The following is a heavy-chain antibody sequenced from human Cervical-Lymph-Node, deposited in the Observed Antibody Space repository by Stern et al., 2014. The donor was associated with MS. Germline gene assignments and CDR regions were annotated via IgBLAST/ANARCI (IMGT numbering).Heavy chain of an antibody. CDR1: GFTFSGSA. V-gene: IGHV3-73*01. CDR3: ARRGGFLEDHGGDRYGLDV. Sequence: EVQLVESGGGLVQPGGSLKLSCEAAGFTFSGSAIHWVRQASGKGLEWVGRIRSKANSYATVYVESVKGRFTISRDDSKNTAYLQMNSLKTEDTAVYFCARRGGFLEDHGGDRYGLDVWGQGTTVTVSS. J-gene: IGHJ6*02. D-gene: IGHD3-3*01. CDR2: IRSKANSYAT.